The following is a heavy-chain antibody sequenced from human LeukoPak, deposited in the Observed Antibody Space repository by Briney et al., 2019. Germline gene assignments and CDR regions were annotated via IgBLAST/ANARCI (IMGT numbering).Heavy chain of an antibody. J-gene: IGHJ3*02. CDR2: IYSGGST. CDR1: GFTVSSNY. D-gene: IGHD3-10*01. CDR3: ARVLGPAGKQKKSPSGAFDI. Sequence: PGGSLRLSCAASGFTVSSNYMSWVRQAPGKGLEWVSVIYSGGSTYYADSMKGRFTISRDNSKNTLYLQMNSLRAEDTAVYYCARVLGPAGKQKKSPSGAFDIWGQGTMVTVSS. V-gene: IGHV3-66*01.